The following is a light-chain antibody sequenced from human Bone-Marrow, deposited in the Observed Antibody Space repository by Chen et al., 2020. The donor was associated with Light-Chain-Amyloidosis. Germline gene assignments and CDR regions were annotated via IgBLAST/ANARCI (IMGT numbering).Light chain of an antibody. V-gene: IGLV2-14*01. CDR2: EVI. CDR3: SSYTITNTLV. CDR1: SSDVGGDNH. J-gene: IGLJ1*01. Sequence: QSALTQPASVSGSPGQSITISCTGTSSDVGGDNHVSWYQQHPDKAPKLMIFEVINRLSWVPDLVSGSKSDKTASLTISELQTEDEADYFCSSYTITNTLVFGSGTRVTVL.